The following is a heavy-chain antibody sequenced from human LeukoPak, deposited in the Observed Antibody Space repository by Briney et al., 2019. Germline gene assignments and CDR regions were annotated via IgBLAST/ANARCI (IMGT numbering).Heavy chain of an antibody. CDR1: GFTFSSYG. CDR2: IWYDGRNK. J-gene: IGHJ3*02. V-gene: IGHV3-33*01. CDR3: ARVNRGDAFDI. Sequence: GGSLRLSCAASGFTFSSYGMHWVRQAPGKGLEWVAVIWYDGRNKFYADSLKGRFTISRDNSKNTQYLQMNSLRAEDTAVYYCARVNRGDAFDIWGQGTLVTVSS. D-gene: IGHD3-16*02.